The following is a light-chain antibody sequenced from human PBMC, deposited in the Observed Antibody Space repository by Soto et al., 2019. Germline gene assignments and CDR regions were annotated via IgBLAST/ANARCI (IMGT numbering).Light chain of an antibody. Sequence: QSVLTQPPSVSAAPGQKVTISCSGSSSNVGNNYVSWYQQLPGTAPKLLIYGDNKRPSGLPDRISGSKSGASATLDITGLQTGDEADYYCGTWDSSLSAEVFGGGTQVTVL. CDR3: GTWDSSLSAEV. CDR2: GDN. V-gene: IGLV1-51*01. CDR1: SSNVGNNY. J-gene: IGLJ2*01.